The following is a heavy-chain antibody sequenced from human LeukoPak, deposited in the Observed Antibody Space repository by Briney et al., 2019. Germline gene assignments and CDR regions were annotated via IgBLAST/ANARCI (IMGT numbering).Heavy chain of an antibody. D-gene: IGHD2-15*01. J-gene: IGHJ5*02. V-gene: IGHV1-2*06. CDR3: ARGYCSGGTCYLVENWLDP. CDR2: INPNSGGT. CDR1: GYTLTAYY. Sequence: ASVKVSCKASGYTLTAYYIYWVRQAPGQGLEWMGRINPNSGGTDYAQNFQGRVTMNRDTSISTAYMGLSRLRSDDTAVYYCARGYCSGGTCYLVENWLDPWGQGTLVTVSS.